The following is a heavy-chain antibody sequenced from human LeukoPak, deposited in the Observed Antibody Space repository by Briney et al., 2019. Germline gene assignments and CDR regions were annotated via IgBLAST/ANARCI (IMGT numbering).Heavy chain of an antibody. Sequence: PGGSLRLSCTASGFAFDEHGMSWVRQVPGKGLEWVSGINWSGGSTGYADPLRGRFTISRDNAKNSLYLQMDSLRAEGTALYYCARAPITSPFYFDYWGQGTLVTVSS. CDR2: INWSGGST. D-gene: IGHD2-2*01. CDR1: GFAFDEHG. V-gene: IGHV3-20*04. J-gene: IGHJ4*02. CDR3: ARAPITSPFYFDY.